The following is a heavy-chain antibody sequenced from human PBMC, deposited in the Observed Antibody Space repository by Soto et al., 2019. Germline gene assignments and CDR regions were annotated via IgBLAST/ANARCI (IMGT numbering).Heavy chain of an antibody. J-gene: IGHJ5*02. V-gene: IGHV4-59*01. CDR1: GGSMNSYY. CDR3: ARYSPPKKSFDSNPGWLDP. Sequence: SDTLSLTCTVSGGSMNSYYWTWVRQPPGKGLEWIGYVYDSGTSKYNASLESRITMSLDKSRNQFSLSLSYVTAADTAVYFCARYSPPKKSFDSNPGWLDPWGQGTLVT. CDR2: VYDSGTS. D-gene: IGHD2-21*01.